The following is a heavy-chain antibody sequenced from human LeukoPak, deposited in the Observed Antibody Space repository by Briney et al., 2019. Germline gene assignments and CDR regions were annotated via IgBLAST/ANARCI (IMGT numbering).Heavy chain of an antibody. D-gene: IGHD4-17*01. Sequence: ASVKVSCKVSGNTLTELSMHWVRQAPGKGLEWMGGVDPRDGETFYAQKFQGRVTMTEDTSTDTAYMEVSSLRSEDTAIYYCATFIPRPNEYGDYLYYYYGMDVRGQGTTVTVSS. CDR1: GNTLTELS. CDR2: VDPRDGET. V-gene: IGHV1-24*01. J-gene: IGHJ6*02. CDR3: ATFIPRPNEYGDYLYYYYGMDV.